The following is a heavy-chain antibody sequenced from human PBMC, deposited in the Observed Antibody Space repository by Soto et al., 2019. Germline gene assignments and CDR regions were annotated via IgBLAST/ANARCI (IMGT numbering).Heavy chain of an antibody. Sequence: QVHLQESGPGLVKPSETLSLTCNVSGGSVSSGDYYWNWIRQPPGQGLEWIAFIYGSGTTAYNPSLNSRASISVDTSKNQVSLKLTSVTAADTAVYYCARKLTSYSTSAFNIWGQGTLVTVSS. D-gene: IGHD3-9*01. V-gene: IGHV4-61*08. CDR1: GGSVSSGDYY. CDR2: IYGSGTT. CDR3: ARKLTSYSTSAFNI. J-gene: IGHJ3*02.